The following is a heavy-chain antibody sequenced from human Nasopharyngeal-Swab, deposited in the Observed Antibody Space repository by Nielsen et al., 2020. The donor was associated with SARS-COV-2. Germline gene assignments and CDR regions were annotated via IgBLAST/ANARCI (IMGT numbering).Heavy chain of an antibody. CDR3: AKVLTGANIYYSLDV. J-gene: IGHJ6*02. Sequence: RGSLRLSCAASGFTFTSYPMSWVRQAPGKGLEWVSGVSGSGNPYYADSVKGRFTLSRDNSKNTLSLQMNSLRAEDTAVYYCAKVLTGANIYYSLDVWGQGTTVTVSS. V-gene: IGHV3-23*01. CDR1: GFTFTSYP. D-gene: IGHD3-9*01. CDR2: VSGSGNP.